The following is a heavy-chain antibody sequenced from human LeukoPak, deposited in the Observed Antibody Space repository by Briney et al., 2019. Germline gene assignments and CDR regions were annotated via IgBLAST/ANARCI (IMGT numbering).Heavy chain of an antibody. Sequence: GASVKVSCKASGYTFTGYYMHWVRQAPGQGLEWMGWINPNSGGTNYAQKFQGRVTMTRDTSISTAYMELSRLRSDDTAVYYCARGDSLWFGELLSHFDYWGQGTLVTVPS. CDR3: ARGDSLWFGELLSHFDY. J-gene: IGHJ4*02. CDR1: GYTFTGYY. CDR2: INPNSGGT. V-gene: IGHV1-2*02. D-gene: IGHD3-10*01.